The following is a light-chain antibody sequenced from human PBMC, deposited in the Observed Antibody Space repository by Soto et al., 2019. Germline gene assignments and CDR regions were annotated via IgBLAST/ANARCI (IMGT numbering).Light chain of an antibody. CDR1: QSVVRY. V-gene: IGKV3-11*01. CDR2: DAT. CDR3: QQRYHWPPLT. Sequence: LAPGDTATLSCRASQSVVRYVAWYHQKPGQAPRLLIYDATIRASGIPARFSGSGSGTDFSLTISSLEPEDFAVYYCQQRYHWPPLTFGGGTKVEVK. J-gene: IGKJ4*01.